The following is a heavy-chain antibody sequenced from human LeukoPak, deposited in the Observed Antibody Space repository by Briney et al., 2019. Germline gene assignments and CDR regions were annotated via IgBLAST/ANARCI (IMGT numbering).Heavy chain of an antibody. CDR3: ARMVVVAATRPGWFDP. V-gene: IGHV5-51*01. CDR2: IYPGDSDT. Sequence: GASLQISCKGSGYRFTSYWIGWVRQLPGKGLEWMGIIYPGDSDTRYSPSFQGQVTISADKSISTAYLQWSSLKASDTAMYYCARMVVVAATRPGWFDPWGQGTLVTVSS. D-gene: IGHD2-15*01. CDR1: GYRFTSYW. J-gene: IGHJ5*02.